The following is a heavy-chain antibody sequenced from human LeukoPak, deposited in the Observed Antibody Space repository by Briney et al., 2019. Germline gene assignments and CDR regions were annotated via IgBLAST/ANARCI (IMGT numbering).Heavy chain of an antibody. CDR3: AGEKPSTVSRLHPRPPAAVTGGYGYYYYYGMDV. CDR2: INHSGST. CDR1: GGSFSGYY. D-gene: IGHD3-3*02. J-gene: IGHJ6*02. V-gene: IGHV4-34*01. Sequence: SETLSLTCAVYGGSFSGYYWSWIRQPPGKGLEWIGEINHSGSTNYNPSLKSRVTISVDTSKNQFSLKLSSVTAADTAVYYCAGEKPSTVSRLHPRPPAAVTGGYGYYYYYGMDVWGQGTTVTVSS.